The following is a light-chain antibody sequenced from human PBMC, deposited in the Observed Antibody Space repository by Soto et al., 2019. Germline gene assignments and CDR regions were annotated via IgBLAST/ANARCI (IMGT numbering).Light chain of an antibody. J-gene: IGKJ5*01. CDR3: QQYGSSPRIT. CDR1: QSVSSSY. CDR2: GAS. Sequence: EIVLTQSPGTLSLSPGERATLSCRASQSVSSSYLAWYQQKPGQAPRLLIYGASSRATGIPDRFSGSGSGTDFTLTISRLETEDFAVYYCQQYGSSPRITLGQGTRLEIK. V-gene: IGKV3-20*01.